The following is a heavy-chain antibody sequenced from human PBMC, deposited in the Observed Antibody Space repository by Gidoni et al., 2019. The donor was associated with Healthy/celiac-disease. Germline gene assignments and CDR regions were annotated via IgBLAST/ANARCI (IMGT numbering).Heavy chain of an antibody. CDR2: INPSGGST. Sequence: QVQLVQSGAEVKKPGASVKVSCKASGYTFTSYYMHWVRQAPGQGLEWMGIINPSGGSTSYAQKFQGRVTMTRDTSTSTVYRELSSLRSEDTAVYYCARAGSSSIVVVVAATYDWFDPWGQGTLVTVSS. CDR3: ARAGSSSIVVVVAATYDWFDP. CDR1: GYTFTSYY. D-gene: IGHD2-15*01. J-gene: IGHJ5*02. V-gene: IGHV1-46*03.